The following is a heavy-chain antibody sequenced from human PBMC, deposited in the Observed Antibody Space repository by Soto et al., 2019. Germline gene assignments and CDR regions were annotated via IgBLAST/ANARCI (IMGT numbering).Heavy chain of an antibody. Sequence: GGSLRLSCAASGFTFSSYGMHWVRQAPGKGLEWVAVIWYDGSKKYYADSVKGRFTISRDNSKNTLYLQMNSLRAEDTAVYYCARCGGDCYGRDFDYWGQGTLVTVSS. D-gene: IGHD2-21*02. CDR2: IWYDGSKK. V-gene: IGHV3-33*01. CDR3: ARCGGDCYGRDFDY. CDR1: GFTFSSYG. J-gene: IGHJ4*02.